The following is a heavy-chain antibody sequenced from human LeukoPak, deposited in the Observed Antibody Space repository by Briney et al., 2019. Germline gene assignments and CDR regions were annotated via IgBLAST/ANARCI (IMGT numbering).Heavy chain of an antibody. D-gene: IGHD6-13*01. J-gene: IGHJ2*01. CDR1: GFTFSSSA. V-gene: IGHV1-58*01. Sequence: TSVTVSCKASGFTFSSSAVQWVRQARGQRLEWIGWIFVGSGHTNYAQKFQERVTITRDMSTSTAYMELSSLRFEDTAVYYCAAEGILDRIAAAGYWYFDLWGRGTLVTVSS. CDR2: IFVGSGHT. CDR3: AAEGILDRIAAAGYWYFDL.